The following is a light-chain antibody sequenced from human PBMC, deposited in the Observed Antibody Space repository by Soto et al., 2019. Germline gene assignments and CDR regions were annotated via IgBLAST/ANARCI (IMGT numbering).Light chain of an antibody. V-gene: IGKV3-11*01. CDR1: QSVSSY. J-gene: IGKJ1*01. Sequence: VLTQSPATLSLSPGPTATLSCRASQSVSSYLAWYQQKAGPAPRLLIYEGSNRATGIPTRFSGSGSGTDLTINISGLEPEDGEVDYGQQRNYWPWTFGQGTKVDIK. CDR2: EGS. CDR3: QQRNYWPWT.